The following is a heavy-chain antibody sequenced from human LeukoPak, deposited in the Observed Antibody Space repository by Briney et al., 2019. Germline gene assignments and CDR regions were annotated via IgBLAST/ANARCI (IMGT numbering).Heavy chain of an antibody. J-gene: IGHJ5*02. V-gene: IGHV3-9*01. CDR1: GFTFDDYA. CDR3: AKDRLSGLSNWFDP. Sequence: PGGSLRLSCAASGFTFDDYAMDWVRQAPGKGLEWVSGISWNSGSIGYADSVKGRFTISRDNAKNSLYLQMNSLRAEDTALYYCAKDRLSGLSNWFDPWGQGTLVTVSS. D-gene: IGHD6-19*01. CDR2: ISWNSGSI.